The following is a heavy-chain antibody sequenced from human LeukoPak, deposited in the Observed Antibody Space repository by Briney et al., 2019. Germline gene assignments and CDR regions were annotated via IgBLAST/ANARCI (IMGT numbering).Heavy chain of an antibody. D-gene: IGHD3-10*01. V-gene: IGHV1-18*01. Sequence: ASVKVSCKASGYTFTSYGISWVRQAPGLGLEGMGWISAYNGNTNYAQKLQGRVTMTTDTSTSTAYMELRSLRSDDTAVYYCARPGVLLWFGELPYYFDYWGQGTLVTVSS. CDR1: GYTFTSYG. CDR3: ARPGVLLWFGELPYYFDY. CDR2: ISAYNGNT. J-gene: IGHJ4*02.